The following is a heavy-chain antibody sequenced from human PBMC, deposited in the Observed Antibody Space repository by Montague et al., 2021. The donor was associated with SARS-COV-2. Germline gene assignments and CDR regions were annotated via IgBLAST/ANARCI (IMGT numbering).Heavy chain of an antibody. Sequence: CAISGDSVSRNSATWHWIRQSPSRGLEWLGRTYYRSRWSNDYAVSVRSRIIINPDTSTNQFSLQLSSVTPEDTAVYFCARERWAAGVSFDYWGQGTLVTVSS. CDR1: GDSVSRNSAT. V-gene: IGHV6-1*01. CDR3: ARERWAAGVSFDY. J-gene: IGHJ4*02. CDR2: TYYRSRWSN. D-gene: IGHD3-10*01.